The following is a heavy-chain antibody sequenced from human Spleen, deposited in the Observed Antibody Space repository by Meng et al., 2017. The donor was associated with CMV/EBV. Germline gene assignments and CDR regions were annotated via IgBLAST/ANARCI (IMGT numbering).Heavy chain of an antibody. Sequence: SETLSLTCTVSGGSISSSSYYWGWIRQPPGKGLEWIGSIYYSGSTYYNPSLKSRVTISVDTSKNQFSLKLSSVTAADTAVYYCAREFVDNWFDPWGQGTLVTVSS. CDR1: GGSISSSSYY. D-gene: IGHD2-21*01. CDR3: AREFVDNWFDP. J-gene: IGHJ5*02. V-gene: IGHV4-39*07. CDR2: IYYSGST.